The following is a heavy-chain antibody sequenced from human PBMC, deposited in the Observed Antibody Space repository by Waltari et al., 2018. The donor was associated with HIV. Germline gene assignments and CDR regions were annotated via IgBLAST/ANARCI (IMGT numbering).Heavy chain of an antibody. CDR2: ASRSGST. Sequence: QVQLHESGPGMVKPSETLSLTCAVSGYSISSAYYWGWIRQPPGKGLGWIGSASRSGSTYYSPSLKSRVTISLDTSKNQFSLKLNSVAAADTAVYYCGSGSRRGHSHGIDYWGQGTLVTVSS. J-gene: IGHJ4*02. CDR1: GYSISSAYY. CDR3: GSGSRRGHSHGIDY. V-gene: IGHV4-38-2*01. D-gene: IGHD5-18*01.